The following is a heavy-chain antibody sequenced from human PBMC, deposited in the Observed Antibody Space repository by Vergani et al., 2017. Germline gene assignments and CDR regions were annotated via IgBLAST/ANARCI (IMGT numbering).Heavy chain of an antibody. CDR3: AKDGLHKDFYYYYGMDV. V-gene: IGHV3-23*04. D-gene: IGHD2/OR15-2a*01. CDR1: GFPFSSYA. J-gene: IGHJ6*02. Sequence: EVQLVESGGGLVQPGGSLRLSCAASGFPFSSYAMSWVRQAPGKGLEWVSAISGSGGSTYYADSVKGRFTISRDNSKNTLYLQMNSLRAEDTAVYYCAKDGLHKDFYYYYGMDVWGQGTTVTVSS. CDR2: ISGSGGST.